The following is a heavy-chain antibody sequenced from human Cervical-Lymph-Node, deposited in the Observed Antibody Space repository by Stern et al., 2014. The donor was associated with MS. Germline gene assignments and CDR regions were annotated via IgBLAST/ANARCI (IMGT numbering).Heavy chain of an antibody. V-gene: IGHV1-69*04. J-gene: IGHJ4*02. CDR1: GSSLSNYA. Sequence: QVQLVQSGAEVKRPGSSVKVSCKSSGSSLSNYAVTWVRQAPGQGLEWMARIIPKIGSTDYIPKFQGRLAMTTDRSAKTAYLELTSLTSEDTAVYYCASGDYDFGSGPENWGQGTLVTVSS. CDR3: ASGDYDFGSGPEN. CDR2: IIPKIGST. D-gene: IGHD3-10*01.